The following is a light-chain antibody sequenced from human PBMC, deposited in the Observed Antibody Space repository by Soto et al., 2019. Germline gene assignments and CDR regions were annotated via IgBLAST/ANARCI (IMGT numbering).Light chain of an antibody. Sequence: EIVLTQSPATLSVSPGERATLSCRASQSVGNNFAWYQQKPGQAPRLLIFATSTIDTGVPARFSGSGSGTEFTLTISSLQSEDFAVYYCQQYGGWPFTFGGGAKVEIE. CDR1: QSVGNN. J-gene: IGKJ4*01. V-gene: IGKV3-15*01. CDR3: QQYGGWPFT. CDR2: ATS.